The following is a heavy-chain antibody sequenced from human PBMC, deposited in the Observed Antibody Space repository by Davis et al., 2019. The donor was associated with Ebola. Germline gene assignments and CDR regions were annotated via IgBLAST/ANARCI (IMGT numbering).Heavy chain of an antibody. D-gene: IGHD2-15*01. J-gene: IGHJ5*02. CDR3: ARAYSVWFDP. Sequence: SETLSLTCAVYGGSFSGYYWSWIRQPPGKGLEWIGYIYYSGSTNYNPSLKSRVTISVDTSKNQFSLKLSSVTAADTAVYYCARAYSVWFDPWGQGTLVTVSS. V-gene: IGHV4-34*01. CDR1: GGSFSGYY. CDR2: IYYSGST.